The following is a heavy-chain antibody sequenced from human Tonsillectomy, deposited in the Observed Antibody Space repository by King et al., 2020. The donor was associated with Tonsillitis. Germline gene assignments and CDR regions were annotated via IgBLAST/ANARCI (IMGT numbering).Heavy chain of an antibody. D-gene: IGHD5-18*01. CDR2: ISGDGGST. CDR1: GFTFDDYA. V-gene: IGHV3-43*02. Sequence: VQLVESGGGVVQPGGSLRLSCAASGFTFDDYAMHWVRQAPGKGLEWVSLISGDGGSTYYADSVKGRFTISRDNSKNSLYLQMNSLRTEDTALYYCAKDTLPDSYGRLYYYYMDVWGKGTTVTVSS. CDR3: AKDTLPDSYGRLYYYYMDV. J-gene: IGHJ6*03.